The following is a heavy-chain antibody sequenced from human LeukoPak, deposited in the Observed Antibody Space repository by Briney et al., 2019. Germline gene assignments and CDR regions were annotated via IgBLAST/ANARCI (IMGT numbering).Heavy chain of an antibody. J-gene: IGHJ6*03. D-gene: IGHD3-22*01. CDR3: ARAERGITMIVDYMDV. CDR1: GFTFSSYA. CDR2: ISYDGSNK. V-gene: IGHV3-30*04. Sequence: GGSLRLSCAASGFTFSSYAMHWVRQAPGKGLEWVAVISYDGSNKYYADSVKGRFTISRDNSKNTLYLQMNSLRAEDTAVYYCARAERGITMIVDYMDVWGKGTTVTVPS.